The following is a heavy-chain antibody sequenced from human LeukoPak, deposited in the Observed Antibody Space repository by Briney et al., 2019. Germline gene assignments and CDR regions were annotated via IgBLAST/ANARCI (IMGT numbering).Heavy chain of an antibody. CDR3: ARAVGPFDY. CDR2: IWPDGSYK. CDR1: GFTFSTYG. J-gene: IGHJ4*02. D-gene: IGHD3-16*01. V-gene: IGHV3-33*01. Sequence: GGSLRLSCATSGFTFSTYGIHWVRQAPGKGLEWVAAIWPDGSYKYYADSVKGRFTIPRDNSKNTVYLQMNTLRAEDTAVYYCARAVGPFDYWGQGTLVTVSS.